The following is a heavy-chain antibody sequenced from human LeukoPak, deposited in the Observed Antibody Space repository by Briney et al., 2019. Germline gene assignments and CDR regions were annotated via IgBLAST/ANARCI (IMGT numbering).Heavy chain of an antibody. CDR1: GGSISSYY. V-gene: IGHV4-59*12. J-gene: IGHJ4*02. Sequence: SETLSLTCTVSGGSISSYYWSWIRQPPGKGLEWIGYIYYSGSTNYNPSLKSRVTISVDTSKNQFSLKLSSVTAADTAVYYCARGRRITMIVVVIWDKTYYFDYWGQGTLVTVSS. CDR3: ARGRRITMIVVVIWDKTYYFDY. D-gene: IGHD3-22*01. CDR2: IYYSGST.